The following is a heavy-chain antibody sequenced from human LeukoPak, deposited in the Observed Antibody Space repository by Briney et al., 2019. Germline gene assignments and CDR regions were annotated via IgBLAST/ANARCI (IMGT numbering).Heavy chain of an antibody. V-gene: IGHV4-30-2*01. CDR1: GGSTSSGGYS. D-gene: IGHD3-10*01. Sequence: SQTLSHTCAVSGGSTSSGGYSWSWIRQPPGKGLEWIGYIYHSGSTYCNPSLKSRVTMSVDRSKNQFSLKLSSVTAADTAVYYCARAVRGVISAGYYFDYWGQGTLVTVSS. CDR2: IYHSGST. CDR3: ARAVRGVISAGYYFDY. J-gene: IGHJ4*02.